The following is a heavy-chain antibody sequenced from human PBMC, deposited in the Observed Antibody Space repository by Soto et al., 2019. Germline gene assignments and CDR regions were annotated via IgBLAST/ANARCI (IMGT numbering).Heavy chain of an antibody. V-gene: IGHV3-30*18. Sequence: GSLRLSCAASGFTFSSYGMHWVRQAPGKGLEWVAVISYDGSNKYYADSVKGRFTISRDNSKNTLYLQMNSLRAEDTAVYYCAKAPRGYSYGNYGMDVWGQGTTVTVSS. D-gene: IGHD5-18*01. CDR1: GFTFSSYG. J-gene: IGHJ6*02. CDR3: AKAPRGYSYGNYGMDV. CDR2: ISYDGSNK.